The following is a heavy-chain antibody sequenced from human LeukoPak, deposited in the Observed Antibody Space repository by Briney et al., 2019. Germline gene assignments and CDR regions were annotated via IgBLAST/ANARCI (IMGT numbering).Heavy chain of an antibody. V-gene: IGHV4-59*01. Sequence: SETLSLTCTVSGGSISSYYWSWLRQPPGKGLECIGYIYYSGSTNYNPSLKSRVTISLDTSKNQFSLKLSSVTAADTAVYYCARGYSGSYSFPFDYWGQGTLVTVSS. CDR1: GGSISSYY. CDR2: IYYSGST. CDR3: ARGYSGSYSFPFDY. J-gene: IGHJ4*02. D-gene: IGHD1-26*01.